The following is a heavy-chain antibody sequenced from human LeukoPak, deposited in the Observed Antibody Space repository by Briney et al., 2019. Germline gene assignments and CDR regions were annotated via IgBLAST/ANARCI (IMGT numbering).Heavy chain of an antibody. Sequence: GGSLRLSCAASGFTFSSYWMSWVRQALGKGLEWGANIKQDGSEKYYVDSVKGRFTISRDNAKNSLYLQMNSLRAEDTAVYYCAREMMVRGVIITQNFDYWGQGTLVTVSS. V-gene: IGHV3-7*01. D-gene: IGHD3-10*01. CDR1: GFTFSSYW. J-gene: IGHJ4*02. CDR3: AREMMVRGVIITQNFDY. CDR2: IKQDGSEK.